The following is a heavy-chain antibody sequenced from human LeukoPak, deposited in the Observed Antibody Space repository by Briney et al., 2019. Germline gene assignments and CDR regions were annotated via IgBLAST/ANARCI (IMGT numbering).Heavy chain of an antibody. V-gene: IGHV1-69*05. Sequence: GASVKVSCKASGYTFTSYGISWVRQAPGQGLEWMGGIIPIFGTANYAQKFQGRATITTDESTSTAYMELSSLRSEDTAVYYCARFIVATNANFDYWGQGTLVTVSS. CDR3: ARFIVATNANFDY. CDR2: IIPIFGTA. CDR1: GYTFTSYG. J-gene: IGHJ4*02. D-gene: IGHD5-12*01.